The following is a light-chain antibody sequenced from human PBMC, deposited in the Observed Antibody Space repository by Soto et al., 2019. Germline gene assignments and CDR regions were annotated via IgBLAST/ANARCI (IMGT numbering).Light chain of an antibody. CDR2: GAS. CDR1: QSVSSN. Sequence: EIMMTQSPATLSVSPGERATLSCRASQSVSSNLAWYQQKPGQAPRLLIYGASTRATGIPARFSGSGSGTEFTLTISSLQSEDFAIFYCQQYHNWPPVTFGGGTNVDI. J-gene: IGKJ4*01. CDR3: QQYHNWPPVT. V-gene: IGKV3-15*01.